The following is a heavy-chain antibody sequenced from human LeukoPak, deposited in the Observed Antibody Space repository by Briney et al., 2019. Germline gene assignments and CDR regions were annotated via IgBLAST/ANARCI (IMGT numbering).Heavy chain of an antibody. CDR1: GYTFTSYG. CDR2: ISAYNGNT. D-gene: IGHD3-22*01. Sequence: ASVKVSCKASGYTFTSYGISWVRQAPGQGLEWMGWISAYNGNTHYAQKLQGRVTLTTDTSTSTAYMELRSLRSDDTAVYCCARSPPDYYDSSGYSPLDYWGQGTLVTVSS. J-gene: IGHJ4*02. V-gene: IGHV1-18*01. CDR3: ARSPPDYYDSSGYSPLDY.